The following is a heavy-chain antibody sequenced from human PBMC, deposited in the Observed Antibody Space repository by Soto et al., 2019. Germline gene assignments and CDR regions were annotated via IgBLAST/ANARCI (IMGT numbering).Heavy chain of an antibody. D-gene: IGHD3-22*01. Sequence: SPTISSAAPGFTVSPKQMRFVRQAPGKGLEWVSIIYSDGNTYYADSVKGRFTISRDNSKNTVYLQMNSLRADDTAVYYCAKDYDSSGYLISWFDPWGQGT. V-gene: IGHV3-53*01. CDR2: IYSDGNT. CDR3: AKDYDSSGYLISWFDP. CDR1: GFTVSPKQ. J-gene: IGHJ5*02.